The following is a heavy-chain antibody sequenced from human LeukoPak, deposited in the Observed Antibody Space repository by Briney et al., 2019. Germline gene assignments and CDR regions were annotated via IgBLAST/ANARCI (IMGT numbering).Heavy chain of an antibody. J-gene: IGHJ4*02. CDR2: ISGSGGST. CDR3: AKDHDYGDCGGDY. CDR1: GFTFSSYA. Sequence: GGSLRLSCAASGFTFSSYAMSWVRQAPGKGLEWVSAISGSGGSTYYADSVKGRFTISRDNSKNTLYLQMNSLRAEDTAVCYCAKDHDYGDCGGDYWGQGTLVTVSS. D-gene: IGHD4-17*01. V-gene: IGHV3-23*01.